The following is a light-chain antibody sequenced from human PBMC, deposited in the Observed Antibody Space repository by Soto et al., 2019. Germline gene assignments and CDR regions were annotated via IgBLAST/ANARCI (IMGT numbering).Light chain of an antibody. V-gene: IGLV2-8*01. CDR2: DVS. CDR1: SSDVGGYNY. J-gene: IGLJ2*01. CDR3: SSYAGSNNLV. Sequence: QSVLTQPPSASGSPGQSVTISCTGTSSDVGGYNYVSWYQQHPGKAPKLMIYDVSKRPSGVTDRFSGSKSGNTASLTVSGLQADDEADYYCSSYAGSNNLVFGGGTKLTVL.